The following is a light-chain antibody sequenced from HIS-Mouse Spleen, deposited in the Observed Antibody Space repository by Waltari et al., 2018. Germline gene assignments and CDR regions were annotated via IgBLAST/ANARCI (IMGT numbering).Light chain of an antibody. CDR2: EVS. Sequence: QSALSQPASVSASPGQSTTISCPGSTSDVGGYNYDSGYQQHPGKAPKLMIYEVSNRPSGVSNRFSGSKSGNTASLTISGLQAEDEADYYCSAYTSSSTYVFGTGTKVTVL. J-gene: IGLJ1*01. V-gene: IGLV2-14*01. CDR1: TSDVGGYNY. CDR3: SAYTSSSTYV.